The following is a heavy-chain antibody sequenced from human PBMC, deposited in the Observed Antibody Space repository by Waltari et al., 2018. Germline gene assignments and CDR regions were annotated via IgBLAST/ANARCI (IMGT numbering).Heavy chain of an antibody. D-gene: IGHD1-26*01. CDR2: ISWNSDNI. CDR3: AKGHSGSYGLKD. Sequence: EVQLVESGGGLVQPGRSLGPPCAVSGFNFEGSAMHWVRQATGKGLEWVSGISWNSDNIGYADSVKGRFTISRDNAKNSLYLQMNSLRPEDTALYYCAKGHSGSYGLKDWGQGTLVTVSS. CDR1: GFNFEGSA. J-gene: IGHJ4*02. V-gene: IGHV3-9*01.